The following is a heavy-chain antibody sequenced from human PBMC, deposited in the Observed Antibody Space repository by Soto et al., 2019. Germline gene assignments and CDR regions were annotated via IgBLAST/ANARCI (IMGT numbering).Heavy chain of an antibody. CDR2: IKQDGSEK. V-gene: IGHV3-7*03. D-gene: IGHD6-6*01. CDR3: ARRYSSSSWDYYYYYYGMDV. CDR1: GFTFSSYW. Sequence: EVQLVESGGGLVQPGGSLRLSCAASGFTFSSYWMSWVRQAPGKGLEWVANIKQDGSEKYYVDSVKGRFTISRDNAKNSLYLQMNSLRAEDTAVYYGARRYSSSSWDYYYYYYGMDVWGQGTTVTVSS. J-gene: IGHJ6*02.